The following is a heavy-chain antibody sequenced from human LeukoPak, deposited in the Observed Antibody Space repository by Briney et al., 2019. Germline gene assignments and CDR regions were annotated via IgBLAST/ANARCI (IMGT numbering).Heavy chain of an antibody. D-gene: IGHD1-7*01. V-gene: IGHV1-69*02. CDR3: GITGTEAWFDP. Sequence: SVKVSCKASGYTFTDYYIHWVRQAPGQGLEWMGRIIPIFGIANYAQKFQGRVTITADKSTSTAYMELSSLRSEDTAVYYCGITGTEAWFDPWGQGTLVTVSS. CDR2: IIPIFGIA. J-gene: IGHJ5*02. CDR1: GYTFTDYY.